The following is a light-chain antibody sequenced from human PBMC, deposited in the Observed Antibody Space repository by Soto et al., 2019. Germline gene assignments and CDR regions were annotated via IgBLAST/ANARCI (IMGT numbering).Light chain of an antibody. J-gene: IGKJ1*01. CDR1: QSVSSIY. Sequence: ETVMTQSPATLSVSPGGRATLSCRSSQSVSSIYLAWYQQKPGQAPRLLIFAAASRATGIPDRFSGGGSGTDFTLTISRLEPEDFAVYYCQQYGYSSWTFGQGTKVDI. V-gene: IGKV3-20*01. CDR2: AAA. CDR3: QQYGYSSWT.